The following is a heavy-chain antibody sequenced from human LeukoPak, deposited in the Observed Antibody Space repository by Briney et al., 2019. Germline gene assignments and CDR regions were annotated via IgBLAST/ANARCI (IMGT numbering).Heavy chain of an antibody. CDR2: ISAYNGNT. J-gene: IGHJ6*03. CDR3: ARAPTRYSYGYYYYYYMDV. D-gene: IGHD5-18*01. Sequence: GASVKVSCKASGYTFTSYGISWVRQAPGQGLEWMGWISAYNGNTNYAQKLQGRVTMTTDTSTSTAYMELRSLRSDDTAVYYCARAPTRYSYGYYYYYYMDVWGKGTTVTVSS. CDR1: GYTFTSYG. V-gene: IGHV1-18*01.